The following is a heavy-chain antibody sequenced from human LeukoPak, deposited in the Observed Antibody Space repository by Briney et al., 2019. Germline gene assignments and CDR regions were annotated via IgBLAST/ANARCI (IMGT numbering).Heavy chain of an antibody. J-gene: IGHJ6*02. D-gene: IGHD6-13*01. CDR3: VKPKQQLVPYGMDV. CDR2: IRYDGSNK. V-gene: IGHV3-30*02. Sequence: PGGSLRLSCAASGFTFSSYGMHWVRQAPGKGLEWVAFIRYDGSNKYYADSVKGRFTISRDNSKNTLYLQMNSLRAEDTAVYYCVKPKQQLVPYGMDVWGQGTTVTVSS. CDR1: GFTFSSYG.